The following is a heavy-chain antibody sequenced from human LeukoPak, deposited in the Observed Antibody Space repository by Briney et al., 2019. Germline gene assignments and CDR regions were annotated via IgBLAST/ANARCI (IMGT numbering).Heavy chain of an antibody. D-gene: IGHD6-19*01. J-gene: IGHJ4*02. V-gene: IGHV3-21*01. Sequence: PGGSLRLSCAASGFTVSSNYMSWVRQAPGKGLEWVSSISSSGTSIYYADSVKGRFTTSRDNAKNSLFLQMNSLRVEDTAVYYCARGSFASAWFSDWGQGTLVTVSS. CDR2: ISSSGTSI. CDR3: ARGSFASAWFSD. CDR1: GFTVSSNY.